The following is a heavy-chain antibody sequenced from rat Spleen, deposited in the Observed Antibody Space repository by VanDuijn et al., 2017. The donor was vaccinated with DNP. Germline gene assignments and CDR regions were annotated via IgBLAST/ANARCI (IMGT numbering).Heavy chain of an antibody. CDR3: VRWNSGHFDY. Sequence: EVQLVESGGGLVQPGRSLKLSCAASGFTFSAYYLAWVRQAPAKGLEWVAYIGSAAYAPYYGDSVKGRFTISRDNAKITLYLQMNSLRSEDMATYYCVRWNSGHFDYWGQGVMVTVSS. D-gene: IGHD4-3*01. V-gene: IGHV5-22*01. CDR2: IGSAAYAP. J-gene: IGHJ2*01. CDR1: GFTFSAYY.